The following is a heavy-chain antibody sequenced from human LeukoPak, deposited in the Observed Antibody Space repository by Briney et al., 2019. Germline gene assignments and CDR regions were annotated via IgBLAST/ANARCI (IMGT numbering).Heavy chain of an antibody. D-gene: IGHD2-2*01. CDR2: INPNSGGT. Sequence: ASVKVSCKASGYTFTGYYMHWVRQAPGQGLEWMGWINPNSGGTNYAQKFQGRVTMTRDTSISTAYMELSRLRSDDTAVYYCATLNCSSTSCYLAGNWFDPWGQGTLVTVSS. CDR3: ATLNCSSTSCYLAGNWFDP. V-gene: IGHV1-2*02. CDR1: GYTFTGYY. J-gene: IGHJ5*02.